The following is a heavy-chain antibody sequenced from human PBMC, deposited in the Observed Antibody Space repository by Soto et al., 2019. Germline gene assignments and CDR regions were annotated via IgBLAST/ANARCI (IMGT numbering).Heavy chain of an antibody. CDR1: GGSFSGYY. Sequence: SETLSLTCAVYGGSFSGYYWSWIRQPPGKGLEWIGEINHSGSTNYNPSLKSRVTISVDTSKNQFSLKLSSVTAADTAVYYCARTVAAKHSPFDYWGQGTLVTVSS. J-gene: IGHJ4*02. D-gene: IGHD2-15*01. V-gene: IGHV4-34*01. CDR3: ARTVAAKHSPFDY. CDR2: INHSGST.